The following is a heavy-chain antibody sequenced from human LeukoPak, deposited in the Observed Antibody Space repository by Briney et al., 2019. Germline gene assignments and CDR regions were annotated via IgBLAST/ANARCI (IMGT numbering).Heavy chain of an antibody. CDR2: MNPNSGNT. V-gene: IGHV1-8*01. Sequence: ASVKVSCKASGYTFTSYDINWVRQATGQGLEWMGWMNPNSGNTGYAQKFQGRVTMTRDTSTSTVYMELSSLRSEDTAVYYCARARIAVAGGSNWFDPWGQGTLVTVSS. CDR3: ARARIAVAGGSNWFDP. CDR1: GYTFTSYD. D-gene: IGHD6-19*01. J-gene: IGHJ5*02.